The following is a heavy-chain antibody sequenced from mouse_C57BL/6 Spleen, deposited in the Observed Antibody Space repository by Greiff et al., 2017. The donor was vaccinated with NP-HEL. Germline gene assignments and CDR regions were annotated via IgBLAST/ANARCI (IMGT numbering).Heavy chain of an antibody. D-gene: IGHD3-1*01. V-gene: IGHV1-81*01. Sequence: QVQLQQSGAELARPGASVKLSCKASGYTFTSYGISWVKQRTGQGLEWIGEIYPRSGNTYYNEKFKGKATLTADKSSSTAYMELRSLTSEDSAVYFCARLSGVGFYYAMDYWGQGTSVTVSS. CDR3: ARLSGVGFYYAMDY. J-gene: IGHJ4*01. CDR2: IYPRSGNT. CDR1: GYTFTSYG.